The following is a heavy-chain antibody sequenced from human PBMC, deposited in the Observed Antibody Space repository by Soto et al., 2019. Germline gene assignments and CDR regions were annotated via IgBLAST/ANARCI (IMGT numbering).Heavy chain of an antibody. CDR3: ARDMGGYSYGTLDY. V-gene: IGHV3-66*01. CDR2: IYSGGST. CDR1: GFTVSSNY. J-gene: IGHJ4*02. D-gene: IGHD5-18*01. Sequence: EVQLVESGGGLVQPGGSLRLSCAASGFTVSSNYMNWVRQAPGKGLEWVSVIYSGGSTYYADSVKGRFTISRDNSKNTLYLQMNSLRAEDTAVYYCARDMGGYSYGTLDYRGQGTLVTVSS.